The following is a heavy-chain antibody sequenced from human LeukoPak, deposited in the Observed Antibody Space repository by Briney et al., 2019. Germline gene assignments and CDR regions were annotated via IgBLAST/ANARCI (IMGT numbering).Heavy chain of an antibody. Sequence: PGGSLRLSCAASGFTFSSSAMSWVRQAPGKGLEWVGRIQSKTDGGTTDYAAPVKGRFTISRDDSKSTLYLQMNSLKTEDTGVYYCTTDQDYRSGYYLDYFDYWGQGTLVAVSS. J-gene: IGHJ4*02. CDR1: GFTFSSSA. CDR3: TTDQDYRSGYYLDYFDY. CDR2: IQSKTDGGTT. D-gene: IGHD3-22*01. V-gene: IGHV3-15*01.